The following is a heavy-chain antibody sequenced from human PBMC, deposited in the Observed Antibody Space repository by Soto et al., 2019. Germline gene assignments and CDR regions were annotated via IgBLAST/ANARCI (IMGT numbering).Heavy chain of an antibody. CDR1: GYSFTSYW. J-gene: IGHJ5*02. V-gene: IGHV5-51*01. D-gene: IGHD3-10*01. CDR3: ARLLAMVRGVMSWFDP. Sequence: PGESLKISCKGSGYSFTSYWIGWVRQMPGKGLEWMGIIYPGDSDTRYSPSFQGQVTISADKSISTAYLQWSSLKASDTAMYYCARLLAMVRGVMSWFDPWGQGTLVTVSS. CDR2: IYPGDSDT.